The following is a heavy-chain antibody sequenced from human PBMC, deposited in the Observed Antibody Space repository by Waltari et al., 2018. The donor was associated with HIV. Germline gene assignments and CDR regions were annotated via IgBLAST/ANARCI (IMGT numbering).Heavy chain of an antibody. V-gene: IGHV1-46*01. CDR1: GYTFTGYY. J-gene: IGHJ4*02. CDR2: INPNGGGT. CDR3: ARGGPHYYGGSGYPDY. D-gene: IGHD3-22*01. Sequence: QVHLVQSGTGVKKPGASVKISCKASGYTFTGYYIHWLRQARGQGLEWMGIINPNGGGTMYAQKLQGRVTMTRDASTNIVYMEVSSLRDEDTAVYFCARGGPHYYGGSGYPDYWGQGTLVTVSS.